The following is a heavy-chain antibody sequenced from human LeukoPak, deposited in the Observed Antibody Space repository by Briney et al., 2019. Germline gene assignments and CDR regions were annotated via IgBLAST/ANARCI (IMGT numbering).Heavy chain of an antibody. Sequence: GGSLRLSCAASGFTFSSYEMNWVRQAPGKGLEWVSYISSSGTTIYYADSVKGRFTISRDNAKNSLYLQMNSLRAEDTAVYYCARPIAARDYWGQGTLVTVSP. D-gene: IGHD6-6*01. CDR3: ARPIAARDY. CDR2: ISSSGTTI. J-gene: IGHJ4*02. V-gene: IGHV3-48*03. CDR1: GFTFSSYE.